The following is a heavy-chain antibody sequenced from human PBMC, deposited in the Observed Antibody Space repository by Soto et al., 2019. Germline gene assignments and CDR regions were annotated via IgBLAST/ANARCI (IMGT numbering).Heavy chain of an antibody. Sequence: QVQLQESGPGLVKPSGTLSLTCAVSGGSISSSNWWSWVRQPPGKGLAWIGEIYHSGSTNYNPSLKSRVTISVHQSKNQFSLKLSSVTAADTAVYYCARDEMVNYFDYWGQGPLVTVSS. V-gene: IGHV4-4*02. CDR1: GGSISSSNW. CDR2: IYHSGST. D-gene: IGHD5-18*01. CDR3: ARDEMVNYFDY. J-gene: IGHJ4*02.